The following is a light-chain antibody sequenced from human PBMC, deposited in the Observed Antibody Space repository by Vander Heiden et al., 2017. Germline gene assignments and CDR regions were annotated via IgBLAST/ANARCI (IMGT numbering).Light chain of an antibody. V-gene: IGLV4-69*02. Sequence: QLVLAQSPSASASLGASVKLTCTLSSGHSHFVIAWHQQQPEKGPRFLMMLNSDGSHNKGDGIPDRFSGSSSGAERYLTISSLQAEDEADYYCQSWGTGMVFGGGTKLTVL. CDR2: LNSDGSH. J-gene: IGLJ2*01. CDR3: QSWGTGMV. CDR1: SGHSHFV.